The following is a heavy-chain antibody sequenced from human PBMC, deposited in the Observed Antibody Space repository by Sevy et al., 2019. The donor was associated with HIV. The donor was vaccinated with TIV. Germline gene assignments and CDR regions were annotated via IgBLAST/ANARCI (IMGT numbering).Heavy chain of an antibody. Sequence: GGSLRLSCEASGFTVSRYWMHWVRQSPGKGLVWVSRISSDGSPPNYADSVKGRFTISRDNAKNTLYLQMNSLRAEDTALYYCARGYSYGYGMDVWGQGTTVTVSS. D-gene: IGHD5-18*01. V-gene: IGHV3-74*01. CDR2: ISSDGSPP. CDR3: ARGYSYGYGMDV. J-gene: IGHJ6*02. CDR1: GFTVSRYW.